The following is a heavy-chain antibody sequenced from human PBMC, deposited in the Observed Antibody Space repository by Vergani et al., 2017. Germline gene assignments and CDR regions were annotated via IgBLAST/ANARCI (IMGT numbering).Heavy chain of an antibody. D-gene: IGHD3-10*01. CDR3: ARHTRGFGELYYYYGMDV. J-gene: IGHJ6*02. CDR1: GGSINTGAYY. CDR2: IYYSGST. Sequence: QVQLQESGPRLVRPSQTLSLTCTVSGGSINTGAYYWSWIRQPPGKGLEWIGSIYYSGSTYYNPSLKSRVTISVDTSKNQFSLKLSSVTAADTAVYYCARHTRGFGELYYYYGMDVWGQGTTVTVSS. V-gene: IGHV4-39*01.